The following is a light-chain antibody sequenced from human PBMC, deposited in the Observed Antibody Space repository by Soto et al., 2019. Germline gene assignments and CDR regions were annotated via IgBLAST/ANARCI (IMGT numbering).Light chain of an antibody. J-gene: IGLJ2*01. CDR2: SVT. CDR3: SSYTRRNTLA. CDR1: SNDVGAFDY. Sequence: QSVLTQPASVSGSPGQSITISCSGTSNDVGAFDYVSWYQHRPGKAPKLIIFSVTSRPSGISDRFSGSKSGNTASLTISGLQAEDEADFYCSSYTRRNTLAFGGGTKVTVL. V-gene: IGLV2-14*03.